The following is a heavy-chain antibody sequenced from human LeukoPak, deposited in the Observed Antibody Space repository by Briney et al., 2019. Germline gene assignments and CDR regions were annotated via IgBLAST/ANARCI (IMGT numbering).Heavy chain of an antibody. V-gene: IGHV4-34*01. CDR3: ARGLYSSSWYRY. CDR2: INHSGST. Sequence: PSETLSLTCAVYGGSFSGYYWSWIRQPPGKGLEWIGEINHSGSTNYNPSLKSRVTISVDTSKNQFSLKLSSVTAADTAVYYCARGLYSSSWYRYWGQGTLVTVSS. D-gene: IGHD6-13*01. CDR1: GGSFSGYY. J-gene: IGHJ4*02.